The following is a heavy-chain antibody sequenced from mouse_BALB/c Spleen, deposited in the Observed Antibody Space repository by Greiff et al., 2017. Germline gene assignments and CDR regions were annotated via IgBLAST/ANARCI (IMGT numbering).Heavy chain of an antibody. CDR1: GYTFTDYN. CDR2: IYPYNGGT. J-gene: IGHJ3*01. D-gene: IGHD1-1*01. V-gene: IGHV1S29*02. CDR3: ARSGNYYGSSFAY. Sequence: EVQGVESGPELVKPGASVKISCKASGYTFTDYNMHWVKQSHGKSLEWIGYIYPYNGGTGYNQKFKSKATLTVDNSSSTAYMELRSLTSEDSAVYYCARSGNYYGSSFAYWGQGTLVTVSA.